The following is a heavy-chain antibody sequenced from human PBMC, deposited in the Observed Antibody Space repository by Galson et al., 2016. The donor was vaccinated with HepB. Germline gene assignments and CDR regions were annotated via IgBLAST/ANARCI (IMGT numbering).Heavy chain of an antibody. CDR3: AREMPIREYYYYGMDV. D-gene: IGHD3-16*01. V-gene: IGHV3-33*01. CDR2: MWTDGSKK. CDR1: GFTFTSYV. Sequence: LRLSCAASGFTFTSYVMHWVRQAPGKGLEWVAVMWTDGSKKYYADSVRGRFTVSRDNSNNTVFLHMDSLRVEDTAVYYCAREMPIREYYYYGMDVWGQGTTVTVSS. J-gene: IGHJ6*02.